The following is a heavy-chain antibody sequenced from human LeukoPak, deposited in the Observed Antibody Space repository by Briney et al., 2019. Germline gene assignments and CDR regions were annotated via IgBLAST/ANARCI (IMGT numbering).Heavy chain of an antibody. V-gene: IGHV3-30*18. CDR2: GSHDGRNK. J-gene: IGHJ4*02. CDR1: GFIFRNYA. Sequence: PGRSLRLSCVASGFIFRNYAMHWVRQAPGKGLEWVAAGSHDGRNKIYGDSVKGRFTISRDNSKNTVYLQMDNLRPEDTAVYYCAKDRDSSTWSFFDFWGQGTLVTVSS. CDR3: AKDRDSSTWSFFDF. D-gene: IGHD6-13*01.